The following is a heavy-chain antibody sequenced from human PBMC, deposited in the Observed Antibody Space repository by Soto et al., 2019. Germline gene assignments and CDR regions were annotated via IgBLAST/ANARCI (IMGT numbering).Heavy chain of an antibody. J-gene: IGHJ4*02. V-gene: IGHV1-24*01. Sequence: GGSVNVSCKVSGDTLTGLSMHWVRQAPGKGLEWMGGFDPEDGETIYAQKFQGRVTMTEDKSTDTAYMELSSLRSEYTAVYYCATAYGCEYYFDYWGQGTMVTVSS. D-gene: IGHD2-2*03. CDR3: ATAYGCEYYFDY. CDR1: GDTLTGLS. CDR2: FDPEDGET.